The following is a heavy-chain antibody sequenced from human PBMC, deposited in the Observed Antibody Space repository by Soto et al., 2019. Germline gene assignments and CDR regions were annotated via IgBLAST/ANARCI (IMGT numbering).Heavy chain of an antibody. CDR1: GGTFSSYA. V-gene: IGHV1-69*12. CDR2: IIPIFGTA. J-gene: IGHJ6*02. D-gene: IGHD1-20*01. Sequence: QVQLVQSGAEVKKPGSSVKVSCKASGGTFSSYAINWVRQAPGQGLEWMGGIIPIFGTADYAQKFQGRVTSTADESTSTAYMELSSLRSEDTAVYYCASRITGSPNYYYCSDVGGQGTTVTVSS. CDR3: ASRITGSPNYYYCSDV.